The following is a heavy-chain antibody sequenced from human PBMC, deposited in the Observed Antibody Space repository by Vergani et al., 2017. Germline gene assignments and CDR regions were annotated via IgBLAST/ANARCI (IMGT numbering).Heavy chain of an antibody. CDR1: GGSLSSGSYY. D-gene: IGHD4-23*01. J-gene: IGHJ3*02. CDR3: ASQDDHNGNPGAFDI. CDR2: IYNSGST. V-gene: IGHV4-31*03. Sequence: QVQLQESGPGLLKPSQTLSLTCTVSGGSLSSGSYYWSWVRQRPGKGLEWIGYIYNSGSTYYNPSLKSRVTISVDASKNQFSLKLSSVTAADTAVYYCASQDDHNGNPGAFDIWGQGKKVTVSS.